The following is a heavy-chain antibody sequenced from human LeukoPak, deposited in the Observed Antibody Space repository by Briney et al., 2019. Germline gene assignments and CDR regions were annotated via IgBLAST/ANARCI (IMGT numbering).Heavy chain of an antibody. V-gene: IGHV3-23*01. CDR1: GFTFSSYG. D-gene: IGHD3-9*01. Sequence: GGSLRLSCAASGFTFSSYGMSWVRQAPGKGLEWVSAISGSGGSTYYADSVKGRFTISRDNSKNTLYLQMNSLRAEDTAVYYCAKVNVMYYDILTGYYLDYFDYWGQGTLVTVSS. CDR2: ISGSGGST. CDR3: AKVNVMYYDILTGYYLDYFDY. J-gene: IGHJ4*02.